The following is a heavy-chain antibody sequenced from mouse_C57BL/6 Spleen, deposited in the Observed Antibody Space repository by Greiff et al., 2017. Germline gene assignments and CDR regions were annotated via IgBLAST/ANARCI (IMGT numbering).Heavy chain of an antibody. J-gene: IGHJ4*01. CDR1: GFSLTSYG. CDR2: IWSDGST. CDR3: ARHGGSTMITTRYYAMDY. Sequence: VKLLESGPGLVAPSQSLSITCTVSGFSLTSYGVHWVRQPPGKGLEWLVVIWSDGSTTYNSALKSRLSISKDNSKSQVFLKMNSLQTDDTAMYYCARHGGSTMITTRYYAMDYWGQGTSVTVSS. D-gene: IGHD2-4*01. V-gene: IGHV2-6-1*01.